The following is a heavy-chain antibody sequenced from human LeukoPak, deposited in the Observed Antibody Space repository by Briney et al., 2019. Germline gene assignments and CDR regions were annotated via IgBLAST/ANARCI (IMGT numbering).Heavy chain of an antibody. V-gene: IGHV3-23*01. J-gene: IGHJ4*02. CDR2: ISGSGGST. CDR1: GFSFSNYG. D-gene: IGHD6-13*01. Sequence: RPGGSLRLSCAASGFSFSNYGMNWVRQAPGKGLEWVSGISGSGGSTYYADSVKGRFTISRDNAKNSLYLQMNSLRAEDTAVYYCARALGIAATFYWGQGTLVTVSS. CDR3: ARALGIAATFY.